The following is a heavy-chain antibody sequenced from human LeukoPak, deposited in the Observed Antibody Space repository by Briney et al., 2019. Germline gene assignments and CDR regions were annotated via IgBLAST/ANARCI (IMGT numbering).Heavy chain of an antibody. CDR2: IWYDGSNK. CDR3: ARLSGDITVFDL. CDR1: GFTFSSYG. V-gene: IGHV3-33*01. J-gene: IGHJ4*02. D-gene: IGHD1-20*01. Sequence: PGRSLRLSCAASGFTFSSYGMHWVRQAPGKGLEWVAVIWYDGSNKYYADSVKGRFTISRDNSKNTLYLQMNSLRAEDTAVYYCARLSGDITVFDLWGQGTLVTVSS.